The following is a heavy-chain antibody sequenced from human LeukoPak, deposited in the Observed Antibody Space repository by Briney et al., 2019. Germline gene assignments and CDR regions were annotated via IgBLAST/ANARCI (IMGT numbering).Heavy chain of an antibody. V-gene: IGHV3-7*01. CDR2: IKPDGSVG. CDR3: TQNLVAAAGDH. CDR1: GFTFSNYW. D-gene: IGHD6-13*01. Sequence: GGSLRLPYAASGFTFSNYWMTWVRQAPGKGLEWVANIKPDGSVGYYVDSVRGRFIISRDNAGNSLYLQMNSLRVEDTAVYYCTQNLVAAAGDHWGQGTLLIVSS. J-gene: IGHJ4*02.